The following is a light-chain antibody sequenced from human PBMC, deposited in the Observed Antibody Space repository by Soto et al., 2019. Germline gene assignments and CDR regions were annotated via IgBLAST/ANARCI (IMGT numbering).Light chain of an antibody. J-gene: IGKJ1*01. CDR1: QSISGW. Sequence: DIQMTQSPSTLSASVGDRVTITCRASQSISGWLAWYQQKPGKAPKLLIYKASSLESGVPSRFSGSGSGTEFTLTSSSLQPDDFATYYCQQYNSYSWTFGQGTKVVIK. V-gene: IGKV1-5*03. CDR2: KAS. CDR3: QQYNSYSWT.